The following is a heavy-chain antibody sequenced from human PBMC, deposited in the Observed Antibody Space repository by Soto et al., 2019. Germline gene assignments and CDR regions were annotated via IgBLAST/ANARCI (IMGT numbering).Heavy chain of an antibody. CDR3: ARDMGYGDYWGDFAYYGMDV. J-gene: IGHJ6*02. CDR1: GGTFSSYA. V-gene: IGHV1-69*13. CDR2: IIPIFGTA. Sequence: SVKVSCKASGGTFSSYAISWVRQAPGQGLEWMGGIIPIFGTANYAQKFQGRVTITADESTSTAYMELSSLRSEDTAVYYCARDMGYGDYWGDFAYYGMDVWGQGTTVTVSS. D-gene: IGHD4-17*01.